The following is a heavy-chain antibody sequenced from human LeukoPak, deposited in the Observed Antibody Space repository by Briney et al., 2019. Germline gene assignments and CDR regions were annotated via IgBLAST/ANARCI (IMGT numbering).Heavy chain of an antibody. CDR2: IHYDGRT. CDR1: GGPIRGFKT. CDR3: ARVVTAAGLDL. V-gene: IGHV4-39*07. D-gene: IGHD6-25*01. Sequence: SETLSLTCTVSGGPIRGFKTWGWVRQPPGKGLEWIGNIHYDGRTAPNPSLKSRVTLSLDTSTNQFSLKVNSVTATDTALYYYARVVTAAGLDLWGQGILVTISS. J-gene: IGHJ5*02.